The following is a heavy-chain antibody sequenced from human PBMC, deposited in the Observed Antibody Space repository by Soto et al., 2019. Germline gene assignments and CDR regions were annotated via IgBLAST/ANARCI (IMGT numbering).Heavy chain of an antibody. CDR3: AKSVFGEHNDYYVALDV. Sequence: QVQLQESGPGLVKPSGTLSLTCAISGGSSSNNDWWAWVRQPPGKGPEWIGEIYHAGYTNYNPSLKCRVTISLENSKNHFFLNLKYVTAADTAIYVCAKSVFGEHNDYYVALDVWGQGTTVTVSS. V-gene: IGHV4-4*02. J-gene: IGHJ6*02. CDR2: IYHAGYT. D-gene: IGHD3-10*02. CDR1: GGSSSNNDW.